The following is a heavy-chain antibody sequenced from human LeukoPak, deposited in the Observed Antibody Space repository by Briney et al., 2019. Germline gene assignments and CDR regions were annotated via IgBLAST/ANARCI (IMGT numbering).Heavy chain of an antibody. J-gene: IGHJ1*01. CDR1: GDSVSRCDSY. V-gene: IGHV4-39*01. Sequence: PSETPSLTCSVSGDSVSRCDSYWDWIRQPPGKGLEWIGTIYYSGRTYYSPSLKSRVTMSVDPSNNQFSLNLRSVTAADTALYYCARRRYYDGSGYLEWGQGTLLSVSS. D-gene: IGHD3-22*01. CDR2: IYYSGRT. CDR3: ARRRYYDGSGYLE.